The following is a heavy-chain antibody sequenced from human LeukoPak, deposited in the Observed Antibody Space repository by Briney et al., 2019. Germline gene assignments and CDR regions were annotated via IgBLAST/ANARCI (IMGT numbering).Heavy chain of an antibody. CDR3: ARTRTDFVGYYFDY. J-gene: IGHJ4*02. CDR2: IRYDGNNK. V-gene: IGHV3-30*02. CDR1: GFTFSDYS. D-gene: IGHD1-1*01. Sequence: PGGSLRLSCAASGFTFSDYSMHWVRQAPGKGLNWVAFIRYDGNNKYYADSVKSRFTISRDNSKNTLYLQMNSLRAEDTAVYYCARTRTDFVGYYFDYWGQGTLVTVSS.